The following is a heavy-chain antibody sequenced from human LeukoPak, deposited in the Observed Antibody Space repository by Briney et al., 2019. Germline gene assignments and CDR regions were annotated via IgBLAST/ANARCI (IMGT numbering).Heavy chain of an antibody. CDR1: GGSISSYY. CDR3: ARDNRGWGYFDY. J-gene: IGHJ4*02. D-gene: IGHD7-27*01. CDR2: IYYSGST. Sequence: SETLSLTCTVSGGSISSYYWSWIRQPPGKGLEWIGYIYYSGSTNYNPSLKSRVTISVDTSKNQFSLKLSSVTAADTAVYYCARDNRGWGYFDYWGQGTLVTVSS. V-gene: IGHV4-59*01.